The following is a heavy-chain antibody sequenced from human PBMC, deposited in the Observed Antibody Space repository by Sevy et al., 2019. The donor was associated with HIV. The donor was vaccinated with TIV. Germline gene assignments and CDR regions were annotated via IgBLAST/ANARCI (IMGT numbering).Heavy chain of an antibody. Sequence: GESLKISCAASGFTFSSYWMHWVRQAPGKGLVWVSRINSDGSSTSYADSVKGRFTISRDNAKNTLYLQMNSLRAEDTAVYYCATTRSSWFDYWGQGTLVTVSS. CDR1: GFTFSSYW. CDR3: ATTRSSWFDY. J-gene: IGHJ4*02. CDR2: INSDGSST. D-gene: IGHD6-13*01. V-gene: IGHV3-74*01.